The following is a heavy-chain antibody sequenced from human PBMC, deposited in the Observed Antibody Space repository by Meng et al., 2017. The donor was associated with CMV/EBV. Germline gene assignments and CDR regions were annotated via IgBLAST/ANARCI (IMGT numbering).Heavy chain of an antibody. J-gene: IGHJ3*02. CDR1: GYTFTGYY. CDR3: ARGGETITMIVAGDAFDI. Sequence: ASVKVSCKASGYTFTGYYMHWVRQAPGQGLEWMGWINPNSGGTNYAQKFQGRVTMTRDTSISTAYMELSRLRSDDTAVYYCARGGETITMIVAGDAFDIWGQGTMVTVSS. V-gene: IGHV1-2*02. D-gene: IGHD3-22*01. CDR2: INPNSGGT.